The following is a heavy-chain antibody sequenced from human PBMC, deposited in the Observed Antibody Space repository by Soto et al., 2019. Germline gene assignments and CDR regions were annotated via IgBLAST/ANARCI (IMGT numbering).Heavy chain of an antibody. CDR1: GYTFTGYY. V-gene: IGHV1-2*04. CDR3: ARAHYYGSGSYQHYYYGMDV. J-gene: IGHJ6*02. Sequence: GASVKVSCKASGYTFTGYYMHWVRQAPGQGLEWMGWINPNSGGTNYAQKFQGWVTMTRDTSISTAYMELSRLRSDDTAVYYCARAHYYGSGSYQHYYYGMDVWGQGTTVTVSS. D-gene: IGHD3-10*01. CDR2: INPNSGGT.